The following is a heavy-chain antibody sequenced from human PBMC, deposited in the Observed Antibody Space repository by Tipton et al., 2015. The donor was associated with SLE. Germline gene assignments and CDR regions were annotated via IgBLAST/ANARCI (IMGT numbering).Heavy chain of an antibody. Sequence: TLSLTCGVYGGSMNDYFWSWIRQPPGKGLEWIGDVSYGRVTSYNPSLNSRLTISLDTSKNQFSLKLNSVTAADTAVYYCARVSSLWYEDFWGQGTLVTVSS. CDR1: GGSMNDYF. V-gene: IGHV4-34*01. J-gene: IGHJ4*02. CDR2: VSYGRVT. D-gene: IGHD6-13*01. CDR3: ARVSSLWYEDF.